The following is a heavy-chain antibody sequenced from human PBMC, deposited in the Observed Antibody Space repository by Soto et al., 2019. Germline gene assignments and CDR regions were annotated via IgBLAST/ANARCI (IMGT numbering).Heavy chain of an antibody. J-gene: IGHJ6*01. Sequence: GSVKGCFKASGYTFNNYGITWVRQAPGQGLEWLGWISVYNGNKNYAKKVQGRVSMTADTSTSTAHMELRSLQSDDTAVYFCARVAITLIRGLKVDFYNMDVWGQGTTVTVSS. V-gene: IGHV1-18*01. CDR3: ARVAITLIRGLKVDFYNMDV. D-gene: IGHD3-10*01. CDR1: GYTFNNYG. CDR2: ISVYNGNK.